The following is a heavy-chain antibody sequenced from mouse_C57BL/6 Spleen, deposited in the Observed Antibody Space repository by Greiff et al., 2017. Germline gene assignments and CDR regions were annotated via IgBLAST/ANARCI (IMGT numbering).Heavy chain of an antibody. J-gene: IGHJ2*01. V-gene: IGHV1-82*01. CDR1: GYAFSSSW. CDR3: GRAEYDRIFDY. Sequence: QVQLQQSGPELVKPGASVKISCKASGYAFSSSWMNWVKQRPGKGLEWIGRIYPGDGDTNYNGKFKGKATLTADKSSSTAYMQLSSLTSEDSAVYCCGRAEYDRIFDYWGQGTTLTVSS. D-gene: IGHD2-12*01. CDR2: IYPGDGDT.